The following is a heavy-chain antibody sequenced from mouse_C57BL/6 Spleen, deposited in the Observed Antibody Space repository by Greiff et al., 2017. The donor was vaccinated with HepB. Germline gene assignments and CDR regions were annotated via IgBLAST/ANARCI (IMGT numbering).Heavy chain of an antibody. D-gene: IGHD2-2*01. J-gene: IGHJ2*01. CDR3: ARDYGYDVGVSFDY. V-gene: IGHV1-52*01. CDR2: IDPSDSET. CDR1: GYTFTSYW. Sequence: VQLQQPGAELVRPGSSVKLSCKASGYTFTSYWMHWVKQRPIQGLEWIGNIDPSDSETHYNQKFKDKATLTVDKSSSTAYMQLSSLTSEDSAVYYCARDYGYDVGVSFDYWGQGTTLTVSS.